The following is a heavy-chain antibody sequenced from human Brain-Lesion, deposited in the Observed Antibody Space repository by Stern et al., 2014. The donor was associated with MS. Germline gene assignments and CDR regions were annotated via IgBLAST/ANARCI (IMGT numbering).Heavy chain of an antibody. V-gene: IGHV3-30*18. D-gene: IGHD3-3*01. CDR2: LSYDGSNK. CDR1: GFTFSGYA. J-gene: IGHJ4*02. Sequence: VQLVESGGGVVQPGRSRRLSCAASGFTFSGYALHWVRQGPGKGLEWVASLSYDGSNKYYADSVKGGFTTSSKQYKNTLFLQMNSLRTEDTAVYYCAKNPGGFTIDWGQGTLVTVSS. CDR3: AKNPGGFTID.